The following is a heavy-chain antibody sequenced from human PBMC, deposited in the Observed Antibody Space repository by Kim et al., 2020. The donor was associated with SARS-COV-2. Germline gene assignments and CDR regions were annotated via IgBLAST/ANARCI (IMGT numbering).Heavy chain of an antibody. CDR3: ARQGSTSWRHGGGYNWKTYYYYGMDV. CDR2: INHSGST. D-gene: IGHD1-20*01. Sequence: SETLSLTCAVYGGSFSGYYWSWIRQPPGKGLEWIGEINHSGSTNYNPSLKSRVTISVDTSKNQFSLKLSSVTAADTAVYYCARQGSTSWRHGGGYNWKTYYYYGMDVWGQGTTVTVSS. CDR1: GGSFSGYY. J-gene: IGHJ6*02. V-gene: IGHV4-34*01.